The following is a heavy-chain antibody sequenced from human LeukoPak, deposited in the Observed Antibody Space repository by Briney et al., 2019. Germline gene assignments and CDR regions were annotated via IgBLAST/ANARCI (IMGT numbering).Heavy chain of an antibody. CDR3: AKWGDYDVLTGYYVSDY. V-gene: IGHV3-23*01. CDR2: ITGGGSGI. J-gene: IGHJ4*02. CDR1: GFTFSNYA. Sequence: GGPLRLSCAASGFTFSNYAMSRVRQAPGKGLEWVSAITGGGSGIYYADSMKSRFTISRDNSKNTLYLQINSLRAEDTAVYYCAKWGDYDVLTGYYVSDYWGQGTLVTVSS. D-gene: IGHD3-9*01.